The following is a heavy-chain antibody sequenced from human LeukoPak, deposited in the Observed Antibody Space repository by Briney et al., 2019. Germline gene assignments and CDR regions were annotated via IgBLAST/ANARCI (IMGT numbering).Heavy chain of an antibody. CDR2: IYYSGST. CDR3: ARDINRHSYGFMLDY. J-gene: IGHJ4*02. V-gene: IGHV4-59*01. Sequence: KPSETLSLTCTVSGGSISSYYWSWIRQPPGKGLEWVGFIYYSGSTNYNPSLKSRVTISVDTSKNQFSLKLSSVTAADTAVYYCARDINRHSYGFMLDYWGQGTLVTVSS. D-gene: IGHD5-18*01. CDR1: GGSISSYY.